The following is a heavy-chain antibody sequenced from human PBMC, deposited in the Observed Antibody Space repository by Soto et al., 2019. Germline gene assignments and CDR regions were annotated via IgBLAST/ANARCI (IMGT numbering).Heavy chain of an antibody. CDR2: ISSSGGAI. D-gene: IGHD6-13*01. V-gene: IGHV3-48*02. CDR3: ASDHGGSTWFVGVYYFFGMDV. J-gene: IGHJ6*02. Sequence: EVQLVESGGDLVQPGGSLRLSCAASGFIFSDYTMTWVRQAPGRGLEFVSHISSSGGAIFYAESVKGRFTVSRDNAKNSLYLQMNSLRDEDTAVYFCASDHGGSTWFVGVYYFFGMDVWGQGTAVTVS. CDR1: GFIFSDYT.